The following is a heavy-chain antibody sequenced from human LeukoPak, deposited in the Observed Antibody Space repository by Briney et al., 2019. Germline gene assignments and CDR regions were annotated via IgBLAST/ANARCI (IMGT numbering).Heavy chain of an antibody. CDR3: ARDDGSSYYYEYFDY. D-gene: IGHD3-22*01. J-gene: IGHJ4*02. CDR1: GYTFTGYG. V-gene: IGHV1-18*01. CDR2: IGAYNGNT. Sequence: ASVKVSCKASGYTFTGYGISWVRQAPGQGLEWMGWIGAYNGNTNYAQNLQGRVTLTTDTSTSTAYMELRSLISDDTAVYYCARDDGSSYYYEYFDYWGQGTLVTVSS.